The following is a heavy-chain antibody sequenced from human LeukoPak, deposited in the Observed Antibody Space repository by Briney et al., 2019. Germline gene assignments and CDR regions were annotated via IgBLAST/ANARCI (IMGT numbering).Heavy chain of an antibody. V-gene: IGHV3-23*01. J-gene: IGHJ6*03. CDR2: ISGSGGST. CDR1: GFTFSSYG. CDR3: AKVAQDYDILTGYPYYYYMDV. Sequence: GGSLRLSCAASGFTFSSYGMSWVRQAPGKVLEWVSAISGSGGSTYYADSVKGRFTISRDNSKNTLYLQMNSLRAEDTAVYYCAKVAQDYDILTGYPYYYYMDVWGKGTTVTISS. D-gene: IGHD3-9*01.